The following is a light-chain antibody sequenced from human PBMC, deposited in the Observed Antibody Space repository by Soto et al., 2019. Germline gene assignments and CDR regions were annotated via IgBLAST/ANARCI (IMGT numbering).Light chain of an antibody. J-gene: IGKJ4*01. CDR3: QQRSNQLT. V-gene: IGKV3-11*01. Sequence: EIVLTQSPATLSLSPGERATLSCRASQSVSSYLAWYQQKPGQAPRLLIYDASNRATGTPARFSGSGSGTDFTLTISSLEPEDFAVYYCQQRSNQLTFGGGTKVDIK. CDR2: DAS. CDR1: QSVSSY.